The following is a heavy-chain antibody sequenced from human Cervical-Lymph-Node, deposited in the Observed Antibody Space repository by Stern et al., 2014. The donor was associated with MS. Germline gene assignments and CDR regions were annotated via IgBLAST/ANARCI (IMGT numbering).Heavy chain of an antibody. V-gene: IGHV5-51*01. Sequence: VQLVQSGAEVKKPGESLKISCKGSGYFFRNYWIGWVRQRPGKGLEWMGFMYPDDSDTRYSPSFQGHVPMSADKSVSTAYLQWSSLEPSDTATYYCARRGYSASSGFDLWGQGTQVTVPS. CDR2: MYPDDSDT. D-gene: IGHD3-3*01. CDR3: ARRGYSASSGFDL. J-gene: IGHJ4*02. CDR1: GYFFRNYW.